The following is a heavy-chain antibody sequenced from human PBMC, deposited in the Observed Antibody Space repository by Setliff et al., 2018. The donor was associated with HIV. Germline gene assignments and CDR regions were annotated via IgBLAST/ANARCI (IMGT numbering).Heavy chain of an antibody. CDR2: INPGDSDS. V-gene: IGHV5-51*01. D-gene: IGHD5-18*01. J-gene: IGHJ6*03. CDR1: GYNFATYY. Sequence: GESLKISCKTSGYNFATYYIVWVRQMPGKGLEWMGRINPGDSDSRYSPSFEGQVTISADKSISTAYLQWSSLKASDTAICYCARQGTSYGSNYYADVWGEGTTVTVSS. CDR3: ARQGTSYGSNYYADV.